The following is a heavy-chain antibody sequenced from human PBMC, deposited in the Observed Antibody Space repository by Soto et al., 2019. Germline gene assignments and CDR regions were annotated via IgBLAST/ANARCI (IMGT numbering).Heavy chain of an antibody. Sequence: ASMKVSCKASGYTFTSYDINWVRQATGQRLEWMGWMNPNSGNTGYAQKFQGRVTMTRNTSISTAYMELSSLRSEDTAVYYCARGGYSYGYYYYYYGMDVWGQGTTVTVSS. V-gene: IGHV1-8*01. CDR1: GYTFTSYD. CDR3: ARGGYSYGYYYYYYGMDV. J-gene: IGHJ6*02. CDR2: MNPNSGNT. D-gene: IGHD5-18*01.